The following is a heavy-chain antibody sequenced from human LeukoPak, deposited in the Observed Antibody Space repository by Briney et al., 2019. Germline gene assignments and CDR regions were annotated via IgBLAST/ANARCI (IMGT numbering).Heavy chain of an antibody. CDR2: INPNSGGT. J-gene: IGHJ4*02. D-gene: IGHD6-6*01. CDR3: ARALVAARPDFDY. CDR1: GYSFTDYY. V-gene: IGHV1-2*02. Sequence: GASVTVSCKASGYSFTDYYLHWVRQAPGQGLEWMGWINPNSGGTNSAPKFQGRVTMTRDTSISTAYMDLSRLTSDDLALYYCARALVAARPDFDYWGQGTLVTVSS.